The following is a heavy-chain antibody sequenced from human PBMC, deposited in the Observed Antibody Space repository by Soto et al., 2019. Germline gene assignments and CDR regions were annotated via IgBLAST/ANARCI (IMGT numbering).Heavy chain of an antibody. CDR3: ARHVGFWSGYSGFDY. J-gene: IGHJ4*02. CDR2: IYYSGST. V-gene: IGHV4-39*01. D-gene: IGHD3-3*01. Sequence: SETLSLTCTVSGGSIGSSSYYWGWIRQPPGKGLEWIGSIYYSGSTYYNPSLKSRVTISVDTSKNQFSLKLSSVTAADTAVYYCARHVGFWSGYSGFDYWGQGTLVTVSS. CDR1: GGSIGSSSYY.